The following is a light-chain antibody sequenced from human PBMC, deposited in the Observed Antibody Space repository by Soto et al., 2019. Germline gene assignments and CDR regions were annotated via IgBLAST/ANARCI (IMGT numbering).Light chain of an antibody. Sequence: DIQMTQSPSSLSASVGDRVTITCRASQGISNYLAWYQQKPGKVPKLLIYTASTLQSGVPSRFSGSGSGTDFTLTISSLQPEDVASYYCQKYNSAQYTFGQGTKLEIK. V-gene: IGKV1-27*01. J-gene: IGKJ2*01. CDR2: TAS. CDR3: QKYNSAQYT. CDR1: QGISNY.